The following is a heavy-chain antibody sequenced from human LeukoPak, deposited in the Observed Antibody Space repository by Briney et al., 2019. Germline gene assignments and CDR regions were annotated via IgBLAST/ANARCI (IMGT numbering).Heavy chain of an antibody. V-gene: IGHV3-73*01. D-gene: IGHD2-2*01. Sequence: PGGSLRLSCAASGFTFSGSAMHWVRQASGKGLEWVGRIRSKANSYATAYAASVKGRFTISRDDSKNTAYLQMNSLKTEDTAVYYCTRPRYCSSTSCQSLGDYWGQGTLVTVSS. CDR1: GFTFSGSA. CDR3: TRPRYCSSTSCQSLGDY. CDR2: IRSKANSYAT. J-gene: IGHJ4*02.